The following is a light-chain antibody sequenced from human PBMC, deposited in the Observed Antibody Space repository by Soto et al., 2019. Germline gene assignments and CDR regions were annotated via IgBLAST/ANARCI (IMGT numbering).Light chain of an antibody. Sequence: QSVLTQPASVSGSPGQSITIACTGTSSDIGGYNFVSWYQQHPGKAPKLLIYDVGNRPSGVSNRFSGSKSGNTASLTISGVQAEDEAHYYCNSYSTVSTYVFGTGTKLTVL. V-gene: IGLV2-14*01. CDR1: SSDIGGYNF. CDR3: NSYSTVSTYV. CDR2: DVG. J-gene: IGLJ1*01.